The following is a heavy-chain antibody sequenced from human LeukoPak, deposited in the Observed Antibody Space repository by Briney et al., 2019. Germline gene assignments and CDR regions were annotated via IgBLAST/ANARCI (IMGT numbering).Heavy chain of an antibody. CDR1: GGSISSYY. Sequence: PSETLSLTCTVSGGSISSYYWSWIRQPPGKGLEWIGYIYYSGSTNYNPSLKSRVTISVDTSKNQFSLKLSSVTAADTAVYYCARSRADYGDYPSFDHWGQGTLVTVSS. V-gene: IGHV4-59*01. D-gene: IGHD4-17*01. CDR2: IYYSGST. J-gene: IGHJ4*02. CDR3: ARSRADYGDYPSFDH.